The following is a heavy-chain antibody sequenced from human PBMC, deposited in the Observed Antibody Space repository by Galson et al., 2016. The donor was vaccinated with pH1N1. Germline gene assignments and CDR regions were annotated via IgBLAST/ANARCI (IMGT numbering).Heavy chain of an antibody. CDR1: GYSFSNYY. Sequence: SVKVSCKASGYSFSNYYIHWVRQAPGQGLEWMGWINPNSGGTKYAQKFQGRVTMIRDASTTTGYMELSRLTSDDTAVYYCAKDRNNYDSSGYYTYYYGLDVWGQRTTVIVSS. V-gene: IGHV1-2*02. J-gene: IGHJ6*02. D-gene: IGHD3-22*01. CDR3: AKDRNNYDSSGYYTYYYGLDV. CDR2: INPNSGGT.